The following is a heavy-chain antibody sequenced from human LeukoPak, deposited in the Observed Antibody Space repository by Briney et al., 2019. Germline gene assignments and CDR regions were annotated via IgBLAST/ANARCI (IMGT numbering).Heavy chain of an antibody. CDR1: GFTFSSYA. CDR3: AKGRDGYNADFDY. D-gene: IGHD5-12*01. Sequence: GGSLRLSCAASGFTFSSYAMSWVRQAPGKGLEWVSGISGSGGSTYYADSVKGRFTISRDNSKNTLYLQMNSLRAEDTAIYYCAKGRDGYNADFDYWGQGTLVTVSS. CDR2: ISGSGGST. V-gene: IGHV3-23*01. J-gene: IGHJ4*02.